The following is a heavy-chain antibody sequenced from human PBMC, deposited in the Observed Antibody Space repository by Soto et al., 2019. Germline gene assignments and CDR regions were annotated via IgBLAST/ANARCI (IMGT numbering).Heavy chain of an antibody. V-gene: IGHV3-74*01. J-gene: IGHJ4*02. CDR1: GFTFRSYW. CDR3: ARGGGYSYGYIGD. D-gene: IGHD5-18*01. CDR2: IKGDGSTT. Sequence: EVQLVESGGGLVQPGGSLRLSCVASGFTFRSYWMHWVRQAPGKGLVWVSHIKGDGSTTSYADSVKGRFTISRDNAKNTVYLQMNSLRDEDTAVYYCARGGGYSYGYIGDWGQGTLVTVSS.